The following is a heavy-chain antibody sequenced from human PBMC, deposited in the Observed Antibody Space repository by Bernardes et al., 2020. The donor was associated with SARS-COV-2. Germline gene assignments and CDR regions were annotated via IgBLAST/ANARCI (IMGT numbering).Heavy chain of an antibody. CDR2: IYPGDSDT. D-gene: IGHD4-4*01. J-gene: IGHJ6*03. V-gene: IGHV5-51*01. CDR3: ARQIMTTVTTPDIYYYYYYMDV. Sequence: GESLKISCKGSGYSFTSYWIGWVRQMPGKGLEWMGIIYPGDSDTRYSPSFQGQVTISADKSISTAYLQWSSLKASDTAMYYCARQIMTTVTTPDIYYYYYYMDVWGKGTTVTVSS. CDR1: GYSFTSYW.